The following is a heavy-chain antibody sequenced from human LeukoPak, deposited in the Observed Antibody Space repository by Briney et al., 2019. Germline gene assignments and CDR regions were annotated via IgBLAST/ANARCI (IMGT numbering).Heavy chain of an antibody. Sequence: SVKVSCKASGGTFSSYAISWVRQAPGQGLEWMGRIIPILGIANYAQKFQGRVTITADKSTSTAYMELSSLRSADTAVYYCARSFLDSSGYYYSEYFQHWGQGTLVTVSS. J-gene: IGHJ1*01. D-gene: IGHD3-22*01. CDR2: IIPILGIA. CDR3: ARSFLDSSGYYYSEYFQH. V-gene: IGHV1-69*04. CDR1: GGTFSSYA.